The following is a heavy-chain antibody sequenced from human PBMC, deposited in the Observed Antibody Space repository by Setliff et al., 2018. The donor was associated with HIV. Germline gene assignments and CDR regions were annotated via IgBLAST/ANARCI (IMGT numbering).Heavy chain of an antibody. V-gene: IGHV4-59*01. CDR1: GASISSYY. CDR2: VDYNGRT. Sequence: SETLSLTCSVSGASISSYYWSWIRQPPGKGLEWIGYVDYNGRTDYNPSLKSRVTISLDTSKNQVSLKLRSVAAADTAVYHCARGAYRDGYDYWGQGTLVTVSS. CDR3: ARGAYRDGYDY. D-gene: IGHD5-18*01. J-gene: IGHJ4*02.